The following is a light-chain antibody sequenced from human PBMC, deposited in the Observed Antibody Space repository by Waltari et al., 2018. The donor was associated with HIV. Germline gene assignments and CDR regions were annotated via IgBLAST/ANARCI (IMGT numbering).Light chain of an antibody. CDR3: SSFAGSNTVV. CDR2: EVN. J-gene: IGLJ2*01. V-gene: IGLV2-8*01. CDR1: SDDIGGYNY. Sequence: QSALTQPPSASGSLGQSVTISCSGTSDDIGGYNYVFWYQQYPAKAPKLLIYEVNKRPSGVPDRFSGSKSLNTASLTVSGLQAEAEAHYFCSSFAGSNTVVFGGGTKLTVL.